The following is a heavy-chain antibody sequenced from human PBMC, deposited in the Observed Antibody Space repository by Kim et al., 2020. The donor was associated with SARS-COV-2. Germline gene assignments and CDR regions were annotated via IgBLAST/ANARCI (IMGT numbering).Heavy chain of an antibody. D-gene: IGHD3-10*01. CDR2: IKSRTDGGTT. V-gene: IGHV3-15*01. CDR1: GFTFSDAW. Sequence: GGSLRLSCVASGFTFSDAWMSWVRQAPGKGLEWLGRIKSRTDGGTTDYTAPVKDRFTISRDDSKNTLYLQMNSLKTEDTAVFYCTTWSGSSWGQGTLVTV. J-gene: IGHJ5*02. CDR3: TTWSGSS.